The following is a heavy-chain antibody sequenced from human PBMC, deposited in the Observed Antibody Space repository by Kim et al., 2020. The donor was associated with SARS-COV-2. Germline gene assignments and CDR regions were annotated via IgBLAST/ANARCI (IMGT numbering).Heavy chain of an antibody. Sequence: SRVTISVDTSKNQFSLKLSSVTAADTAVYYCARDRFRRAAPSYYYYGMDVWGQGTTVTVSS. D-gene: IGHD6-13*01. CDR3: ARDRFRRAAPSYYYYGMDV. J-gene: IGHJ6*02. V-gene: IGHV4-31*02.